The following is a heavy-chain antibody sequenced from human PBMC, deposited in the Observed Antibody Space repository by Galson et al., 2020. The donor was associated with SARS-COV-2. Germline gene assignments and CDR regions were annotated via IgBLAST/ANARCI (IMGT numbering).Heavy chain of an antibody. D-gene: IGHD6-19*01. Sequence: ASVKVSCKASGGTFSSYAISWVRQAPGQGLEWMGGIIPIFGTANYAQKFQGRVTITTDESTSTAYMELSSLRSEDTAVYYCASHHHLPLIHSSGWSHFDYWGQGTLVTVSS. CDR2: IIPIFGTA. CDR1: GGTFSSYA. J-gene: IGHJ4*02. CDR3: ASHHHLPLIHSSGWSHFDY. V-gene: IGHV1-69*05.